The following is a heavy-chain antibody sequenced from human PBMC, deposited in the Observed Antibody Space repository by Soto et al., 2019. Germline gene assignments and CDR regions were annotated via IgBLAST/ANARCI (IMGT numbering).Heavy chain of an antibody. CDR1: GYTFTGYY. CDR3: ARALYGSGSYYPYYYYGMDV. Sequence: ASVKVSCKASGYTFTGYYMHWVRQAPGQGLEWMGWINPNSGGTNYAQKFQGWVTMTRDTSISTAYMELSRLRSDDTAVYYCARALYGSGSYYPYYYYGMDVWGQGTTVTVSS. V-gene: IGHV1-2*04. J-gene: IGHJ6*02. CDR2: INPNSGGT. D-gene: IGHD3-10*01.